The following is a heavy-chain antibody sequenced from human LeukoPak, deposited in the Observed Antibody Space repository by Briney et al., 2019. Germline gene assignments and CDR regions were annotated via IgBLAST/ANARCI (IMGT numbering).Heavy chain of an antibody. CDR2: IIPIFGTA. Sequence: SVKVSCKASGGTFSSYAISWVRQAPGQGLEWVGGIIPIFGTANYAQKFQGRVTITADESTSTAYMDLSSLRPEDTAVYYCARGDYGGNSGAGILLNDYWGQGTLVTVSS. CDR1: GGTFSSYA. V-gene: IGHV1-69*13. CDR3: ARGDYGGNSGAGILLNDY. J-gene: IGHJ4*02. D-gene: IGHD4-23*01.